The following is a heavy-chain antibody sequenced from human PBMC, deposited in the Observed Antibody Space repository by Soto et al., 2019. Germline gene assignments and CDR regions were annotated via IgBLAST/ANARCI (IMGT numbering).Heavy chain of an antibody. Sequence: GASVKVSCKASGYTFTTYYMHWVRQAPGQGLEWLGVINPGGGGTTYAQKFQGRLTMTRDTSTSTVYMELTSLRFEDTAVYYCARAGYCSGGTCFHGXSDYWGQGPLVTVSS. V-gene: IGHV1-46*01. J-gene: IGHJ4*02. CDR1: GYTFTTYY. CDR3: ARAGYCSGGTCFHGXSDY. CDR2: INPGGGGT. D-gene: IGHD2-15*01.